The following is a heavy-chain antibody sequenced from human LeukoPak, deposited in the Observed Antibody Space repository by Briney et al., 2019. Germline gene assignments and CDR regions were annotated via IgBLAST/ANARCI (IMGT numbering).Heavy chain of an antibody. D-gene: IGHD2/OR15-2a*01. CDR3: AKDIIGAGDY. CDR1: GFTFSSYA. V-gene: IGHV3-23*01. CDR2: ISGSGGST. J-gene: IGHJ4*02. Sequence: GGFLRLSCAASGFTFSSYAMSWVRQAPGKGLEWVSAISGSGGSTYYADSVKGRFTISRDNSKNTLYLQMDSLRAEDTAVYYCAKDIIGAGDYWGQGTLVTVSS.